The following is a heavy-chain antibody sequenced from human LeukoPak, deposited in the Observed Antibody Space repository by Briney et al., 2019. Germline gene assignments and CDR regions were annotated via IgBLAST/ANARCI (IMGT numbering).Heavy chain of an antibody. V-gene: IGHV4-39*01. CDR3: ARQFASGSYNY. Sequence: PSETLTLTCTVSGVSIGRSDDFWGWIRQPPGKGLEWIGNVYYIGTTYYNPSLKSRVTISVDTSKNQVSLKLSSVTAADTAVYYCARQFASGSYNYWGQGTPVTVSS. J-gene: IGHJ4*02. CDR1: GVSIGRSDDF. CDR2: VYYIGTT. D-gene: IGHD3-10*01.